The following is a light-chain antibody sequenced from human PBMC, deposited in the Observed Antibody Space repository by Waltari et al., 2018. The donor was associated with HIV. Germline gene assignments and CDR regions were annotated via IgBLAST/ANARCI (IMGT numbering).Light chain of an antibody. Sequence: QSALTQPRSVSGSPGQSVTISCTGTSSDVGDYNYVSWYQQHPGTAPKLMIYDVSKRPSGVPDRFSGSKSGNTASLTISGLQAEDEADYYCCSYAGSYTLVFGGGTELTVL. CDR2: DVS. J-gene: IGLJ2*01. V-gene: IGLV2-11*01. CDR1: SSDVGDYNY. CDR3: CSYAGSYTLV.